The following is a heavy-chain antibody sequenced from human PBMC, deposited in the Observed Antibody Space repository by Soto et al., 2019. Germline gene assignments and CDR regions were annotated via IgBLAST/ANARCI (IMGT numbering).Heavy chain of an antibody. J-gene: IGHJ3*01. CDR1: GFTFNFYA. V-gene: IGHV3-23*01. CDR2: ISVNGRT. CDR3: TKAGGWYYYDSSGPPDASHV. Sequence: SLRLSCAASGFTFNFYAMAWVRQAPGKGLEWVSGISVNGRTNYADSVKGRFTISRDNSKNMVFLQMDTLRAEDTALYYCTKAGGWYYYDSSGPPDASHVWGQGTMVTVSS. D-gene: IGHD3-22*01.